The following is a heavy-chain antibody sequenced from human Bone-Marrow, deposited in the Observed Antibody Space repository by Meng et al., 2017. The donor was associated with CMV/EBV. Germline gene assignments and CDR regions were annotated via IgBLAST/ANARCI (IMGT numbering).Heavy chain of an antibody. J-gene: IGHJ5*02. CDR2: IYYSGST. CDR1: GGSISSYY. CDR3: ARVRCSSTSCGFDP. V-gene: IGHV4-59*01. D-gene: IGHD2-2*01. Sequence: GSLRLSCTVSGGSISSYYWSWIRQPPGKGLEWIGYIYYSGSTNYNPSLKSRVTISVDTSKNQFSLKLSSVTAADTAVYYCARVRCSSTSCGFDPWGQGTRVTVSS.